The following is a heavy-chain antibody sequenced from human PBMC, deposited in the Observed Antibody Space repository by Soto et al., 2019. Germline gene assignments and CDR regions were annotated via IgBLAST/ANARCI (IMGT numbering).Heavy chain of an antibody. CDR1: GFSFSSYW. J-gene: IGHJ4*02. V-gene: IGHV3-7*01. CDR2: IKKDGSEE. Sequence: GGSLRLSCAASGFSFSSYWISFGRQPASKWLEWVANIKKDGSEEYYVDSVRGRFTISRDSAKNSLFLQMNSLRAEDTAVYDCATSSDTGYIFDFWGQGALVTVSS. D-gene: IGHD3-9*01. CDR3: ATSSDTGYIFDF.